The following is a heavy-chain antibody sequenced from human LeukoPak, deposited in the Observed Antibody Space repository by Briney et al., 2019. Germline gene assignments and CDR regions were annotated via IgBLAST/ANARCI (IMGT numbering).Heavy chain of an antibody. V-gene: IGHV1-69*06. CDR2: IIPIFGTA. D-gene: IGHD5-18*01. J-gene: IGHJ4*02. CDR1: GGTFSSYA. CDR3: ARVRIQRKYYFDY. Sequence: KISCKASGGTFSSYAISWVRQAPGQGLEWMGGIIPIFGTANYAQKFQGRVTITADKSTSTAYMELSSLRSEDTAVYYCARVRIQRKYYFDYWGQGTLVTVSS.